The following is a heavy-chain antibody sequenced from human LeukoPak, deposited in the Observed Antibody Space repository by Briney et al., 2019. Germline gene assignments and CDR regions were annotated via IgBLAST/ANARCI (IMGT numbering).Heavy chain of an antibody. Sequence: GGSLRLSCAASGLTFSSYAMSWVRQAPGKGLEWVSAISGSGGSTYYADSVKGRFTISRDNSKNTLCLQMNSLRAEDTAVYYCAKDLVSGMVRGVTFDYWGQGTLVTVSS. J-gene: IGHJ4*02. V-gene: IGHV3-23*01. CDR3: AKDLVSGMVRGVTFDY. CDR1: GLTFSSYA. CDR2: ISGSGGST. D-gene: IGHD3-10*01.